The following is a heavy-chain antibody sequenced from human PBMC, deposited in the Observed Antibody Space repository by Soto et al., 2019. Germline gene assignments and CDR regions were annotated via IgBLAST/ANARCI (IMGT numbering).Heavy chain of an antibody. D-gene: IGHD3-3*01. CDR3: ARAYDFWSGMGY. CDR2: IIPIFGTA. J-gene: IGHJ4*02. CDR1: GGTFSSYA. V-gene: IGHV1-69*01. Sequence: QVQLVQSGAEVKKPGSSVKVSCKASGGTFSSYAISCVRQAPGQGLEWMGGIIPIFGTANYAQKFQGRVRINADESTSTAYMELSSLRSEDTAVYYCARAYDFWSGMGYWGQGTLVSVSS.